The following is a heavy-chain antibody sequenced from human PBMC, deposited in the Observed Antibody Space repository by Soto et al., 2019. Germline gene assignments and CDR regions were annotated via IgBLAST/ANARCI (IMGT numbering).Heavy chain of an antibody. D-gene: IGHD6-6*01. CDR3: ARDLRYSSSVNWFDP. V-gene: IGHV1-69*13. CDR1: GGTFSSYA. Sequence: SVKVSCKASGGTFSSYAISWVRQAPGQGLEWMGGIIPIFGTANYAQKFQGRVTITADESTSTAYMELSSLRSEDTAVYYCARDLRYSSSVNWFDPWGQGTLVTVSS. J-gene: IGHJ5*02. CDR2: IIPIFGTA.